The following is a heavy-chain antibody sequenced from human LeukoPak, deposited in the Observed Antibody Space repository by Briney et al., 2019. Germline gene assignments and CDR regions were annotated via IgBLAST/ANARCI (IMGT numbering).Heavy chain of an antibody. Sequence: ASVKVSCKASGYNITTYFMHWVRQAPGHGLEWMGIINPSSGTTSYAQKFQGRVTTTRDTSRTTVYMELSSLRSEDTAVYYCARGSMYYDILAGYYTSGYYMDVWGKGTTVIISS. CDR3: ARGSMYYDILAGYYTSGYYMDV. CDR2: INPSSGTT. CDR1: GYNITTYF. V-gene: IGHV1-46*01. D-gene: IGHD3-9*01. J-gene: IGHJ6*03.